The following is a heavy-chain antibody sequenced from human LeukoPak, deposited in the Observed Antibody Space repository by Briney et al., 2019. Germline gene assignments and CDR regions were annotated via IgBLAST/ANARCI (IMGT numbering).Heavy chain of an antibody. V-gene: IGHV1-18*01. CDR2: ISAYNGNT. J-gene: IGHJ5*02. D-gene: IGHD3-10*01. CDR1: GYTFTSYG. Sequence: ASVKVSCKASGYTFTSYGISWVRQAPGQGLEWMGWISAYNGNTNYAQKLQGRVTMTTDTSTSTAYMELRSLRSDDTAVYYCARAIDYGSGSRKNNWFDPWGPGTLVTVSS. CDR3: ARAIDYGSGSRKNNWFDP.